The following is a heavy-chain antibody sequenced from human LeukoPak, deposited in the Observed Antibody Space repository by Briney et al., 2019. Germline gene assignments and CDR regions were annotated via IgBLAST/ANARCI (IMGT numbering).Heavy chain of an antibody. CDR1: GGSFSGYY. Sequence: SKTLSLTCAVYGGSFSGYYWSWIRQPPGKGLEWIGEINHSGSTNYNPSLKSRVTIAVDTSKNQFSLKLSSVTAADTAVYYCARGVRYYDFWSGYLYYWGQGTLVTVSS. CDR2: INHSGST. J-gene: IGHJ4*02. CDR3: ARGVRYYDFWSGYLYY. D-gene: IGHD3-3*01. V-gene: IGHV4-34*01.